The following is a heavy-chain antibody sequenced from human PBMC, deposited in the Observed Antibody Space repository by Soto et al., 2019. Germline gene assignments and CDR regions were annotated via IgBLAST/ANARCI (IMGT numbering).Heavy chain of an antibody. CDR2: INHSGST. V-gene: IGHV4-34*01. CDR3: ARGLAAAGNNYFDY. Sequence: SVTLSLTCAVYGVSFSGYYWIWLRQPPGKGLEWIGEINHSGSTNYNPSLKSRVTISVDTSKNQFSLKLSSVTAADTAVYYCARGLAAAGNNYFDYWGQGTLVTVSS. CDR1: GVSFSGYY. J-gene: IGHJ4*02. D-gene: IGHD6-13*01.